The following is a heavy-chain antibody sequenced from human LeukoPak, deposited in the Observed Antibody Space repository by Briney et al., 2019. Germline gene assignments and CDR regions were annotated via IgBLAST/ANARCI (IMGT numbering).Heavy chain of an antibody. CDR1: GFTLSSYW. CDR3: ARDRGDFWSGSHYYYYYGMDV. J-gene: IGHJ6*02. D-gene: IGHD3-3*01. V-gene: IGHV3-74*01. CDR2: INSDGSST. Sequence: GGSLRLSCAASGFTLSSYWMHWVRQAPGKGLVWVSRINSDGSSTSYADSVKGRFTISRDNAKNTLYLQMNSLRAEDTAVYYCARDRGDFWSGSHYYYYYGMDVWGQGTTVTVSS.